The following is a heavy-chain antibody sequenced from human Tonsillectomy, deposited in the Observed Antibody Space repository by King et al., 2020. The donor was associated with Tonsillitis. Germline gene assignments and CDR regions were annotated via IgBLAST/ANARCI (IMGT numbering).Heavy chain of an antibody. J-gene: IGHJ4*02. Sequence: VQLVQSGAEVKKPGASVKVSCKASGYTFTGHYMHWVRQAPGQGLEWMGWINPNNGGTNYAQKFQGWVTMTRDTSISTAYMEVSRLTSDDTAVYYCAREATGKDYWGQGTLVTVSS. D-gene: IGHD1-1*01. CDR1: GYTFTGHY. CDR3: AREATGKDY. V-gene: IGHV1-2*04. CDR2: INPNNGGT.